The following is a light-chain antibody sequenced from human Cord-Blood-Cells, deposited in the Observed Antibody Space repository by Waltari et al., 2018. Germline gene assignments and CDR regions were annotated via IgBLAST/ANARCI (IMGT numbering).Light chain of an antibody. V-gene: IGLV2-11*01. CDR3: CSYAGSYTWV. CDR2: DVS. CDR1: SSDVGRYHY. Sequence: QSALTQPRSVSGSPGQSVTISCTGTSSDVGRYHYVSWYQQHPGKAPKLMIYDVSKRPSGVADRFSGSKSGSTASLTISGLQAEDEADYYCCSYAGSYTWVFGGGTKLTVL. J-gene: IGLJ3*02.